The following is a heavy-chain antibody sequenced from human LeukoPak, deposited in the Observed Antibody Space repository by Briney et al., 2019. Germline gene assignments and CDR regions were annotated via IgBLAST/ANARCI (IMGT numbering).Heavy chain of an antibody. J-gene: IGHJ6*02. D-gene: IGHD3-16*01. Sequence: PSETLSLTCTVSGGSISSYSWSWNRQPPGKGLEWIGYIYYSGSTNYNPSLKSRVTISIDTSKNQFSLRLSSVTAADTAVYYCARHSRRGMKGGYYYYAMDVWGQGTTVTVSS. CDR1: GGSISSYS. CDR3: ARHSRRGMKGGYYYYAMDV. V-gene: IGHV4-59*08. CDR2: IYYSGST.